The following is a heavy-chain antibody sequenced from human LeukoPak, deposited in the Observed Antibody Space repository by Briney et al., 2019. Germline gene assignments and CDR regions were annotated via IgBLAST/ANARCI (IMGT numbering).Heavy chain of an antibody. V-gene: IGHV1-69*04. D-gene: IGHD3-22*01. CDR3: ARGGVNYYDSSGYDY. CDR2: IIPILGIA. CDR1: GGTFSSYA. Sequence: SVKVSCKASGGTFSSYAISWVRQAPGQGLEWMGRIIPILGIANYARKFQGRVTITADKSTSTAYMELSSLRSEDTAVYYCARGGVNYYDSSGYDYWGQGTLVTVSS. J-gene: IGHJ4*02.